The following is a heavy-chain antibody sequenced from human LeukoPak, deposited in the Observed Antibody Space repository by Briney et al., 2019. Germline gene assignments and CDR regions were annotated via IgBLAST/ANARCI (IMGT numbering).Heavy chain of an antibody. D-gene: IGHD3-3*01. J-gene: IGHJ4*02. V-gene: IGHV3-48*01. Sequence: GGSLRLSCAASGFTFSSYSLNWVRQAPGKGLEWVSYISSSSSTIYYADSVKGRFTISRDNAKNSLYLQMNSLRAEDTAVYYCARNTYYDFWSGYYFDYWGQGTLVTVSS. CDR3: ARNTYYDFWSGYYFDY. CDR1: GFTFSSYS. CDR2: ISSSSSTI.